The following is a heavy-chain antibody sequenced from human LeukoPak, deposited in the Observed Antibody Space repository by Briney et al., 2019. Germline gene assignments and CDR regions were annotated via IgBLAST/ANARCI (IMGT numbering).Heavy chain of an antibody. CDR2: IIPMCGTA. V-gene: IGHV1-69*13. D-gene: IGHD1-26*01. CDR1: GGTFSSYA. CDR3: ARESGVGWTDV. J-gene: IGHJ6*02. Sequence: SVQVSCKASGGTFSSYAISGVRQAPGRGREWMGGIIPMCGTATYAQKVRGRVTITADESTSTAYMELMSLRSEDTAVYYCARESGVGWTDVWGQGTTVTVSS.